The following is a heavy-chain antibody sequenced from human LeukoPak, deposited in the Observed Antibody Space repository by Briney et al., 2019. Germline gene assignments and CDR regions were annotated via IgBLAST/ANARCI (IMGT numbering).Heavy chain of an antibody. D-gene: IGHD1-26*01. CDR1: GGTFSSYA. Sequence: ASVKVSCKASGGTFSSYAISWVRQAPGKGLEWMGGFDPEDGETIYAQKFQGRVTMTEDTSTDTAYMELSSLRSEDTAVYYCAAGPQWELRPFDYWGQGTLVTVSS. V-gene: IGHV1-24*01. CDR3: AAGPQWELRPFDY. CDR2: FDPEDGET. J-gene: IGHJ4*02.